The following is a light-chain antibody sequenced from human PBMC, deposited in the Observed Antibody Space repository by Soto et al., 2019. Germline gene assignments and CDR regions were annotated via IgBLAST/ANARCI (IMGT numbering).Light chain of an antibody. CDR2: GAS. Sequence: EIVLTQSPDTLSLSPGERATLSCRASQSVSSTYLAWYQQKPGQAPSLLIYGASSRATGIPDRFSGSGSGTDFTLTMSRLEPEDFAVYYCHQYDTAPRTFGQGTKVDIK. V-gene: IGKV3-20*01. CDR3: HQYDTAPRT. CDR1: QSVSSTY. J-gene: IGKJ1*01.